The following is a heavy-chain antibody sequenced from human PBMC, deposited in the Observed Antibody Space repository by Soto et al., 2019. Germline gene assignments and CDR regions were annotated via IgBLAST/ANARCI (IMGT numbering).Heavy chain of an antibody. J-gene: IGHJ5*02. V-gene: IGHV3-23*01. CDR1: GITFSRYD. CDR3: ATQAWDL. Sequence: EVQRLESGGGLVQPGGSLRLSCEASGITFSRYDMSWVRQAPGKGLEWVSAINGGRSFYGDSVEGRFTVSRDNSKNTLYLQMNSLRVEDTAIYYCATQAWDLWGQGTLVTVSS. CDR2: INGGRS.